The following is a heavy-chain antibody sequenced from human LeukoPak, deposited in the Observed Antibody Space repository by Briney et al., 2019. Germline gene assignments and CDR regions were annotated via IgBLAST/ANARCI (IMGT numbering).Heavy chain of an antibody. CDR1: GFTFSSCA. CDR2: ISGSGGST. J-gene: IGHJ1*01. D-gene: IGHD6-19*01. Sequence: GGSLRLSCAASGFTFSSCAMNWVRQAPGKGLEWVSSISGSGGSTYYADSVKGRFTISRDNSKNTLYLQMNSLRADDTALYYCAKGSARGIAVAGTGYFQHWGQGTLVTVSS. CDR3: AKGSARGIAVAGTGYFQH. V-gene: IGHV3-23*01.